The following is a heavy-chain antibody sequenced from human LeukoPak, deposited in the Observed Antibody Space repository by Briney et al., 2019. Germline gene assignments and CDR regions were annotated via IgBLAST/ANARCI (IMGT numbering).Heavy chain of an antibody. CDR1: GFTFSSYG. CDR3: AKGGCSSTSCHGEVYYYYMDV. J-gene: IGHJ6*03. CDR2: IWYDGSNK. D-gene: IGHD2-2*01. Sequence: GGSLRLSCAASGFTFSSYGMHWVRQAPGKGLEWVAVIWYDGSNKYYADSVKGRFTISRDNSKNTLYLQMNSLRAEDTAVYYCAKGGCSSTSCHGEVYYYYMDVWGKGTTVTVSS. V-gene: IGHV3-33*06.